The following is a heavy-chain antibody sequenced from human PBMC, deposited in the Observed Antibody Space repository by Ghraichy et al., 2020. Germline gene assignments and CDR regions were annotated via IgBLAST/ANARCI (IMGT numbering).Heavy chain of an antibody. V-gene: IGHV3-13*01. CDR2: IGTGGDT. D-gene: IGHD2-8*01. Sequence: GGSLRLSCTASGFTFSRYDWHWVRQPTGKGLEWVSGIGTGGDTYYSASVKGRFTISREDAKNSLYLQMNSLTAGDTAVYYCARETMYTTGWHDAVNLWGHGTMVTVSS. CDR1: GFTFSRYD. J-gene: IGHJ3*01. CDR3: ARETMYTTGWHDAVNL.